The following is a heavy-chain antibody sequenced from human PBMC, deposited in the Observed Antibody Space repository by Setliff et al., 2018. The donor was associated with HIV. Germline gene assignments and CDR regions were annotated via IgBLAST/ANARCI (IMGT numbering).Heavy chain of an antibody. CDR1: GYSFADYT. D-gene: IGHD6-13*01. CDR3: AREHSTTWPYFDF. V-gene: IGHV1-18*01. Sequence: GASVKVSCKASGYSFADYTIQWVRQAPGQSLEWMGWISGYSGHTSYAQKFQGRVTMTTDTSTSTAYMELRNLRSDDTALYFCAREHSTTWPYFDFWGQGTLVTVSS. J-gene: IGHJ4*02. CDR2: ISGYSGHT.